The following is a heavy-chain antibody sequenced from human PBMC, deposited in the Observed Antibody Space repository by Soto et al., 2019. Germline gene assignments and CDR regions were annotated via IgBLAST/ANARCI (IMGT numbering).Heavy chain of an antibody. CDR2: INPSGGST. CDR1: GYTFTSYY. D-gene: IGHD6-19*01. V-gene: IGHV1-46*01. CDR3: AGIAVASQYWFDP. J-gene: IGHJ5*02. Sequence: ASVKVSCKASGYTFTSYYMHWVRQAPGQGLEWMGIINPSGGSTSYAQKFQGRVTMTRDTSTSTVYMELSSLRSEETAVYYCAGIAVASQYWFDPWGQGSLVTVSS.